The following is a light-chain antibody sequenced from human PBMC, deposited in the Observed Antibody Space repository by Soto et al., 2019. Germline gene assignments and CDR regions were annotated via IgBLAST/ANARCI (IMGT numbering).Light chain of an antibody. CDR2: WAS. J-gene: IGKJ2*01. V-gene: IGKV4-1*01. CDR1: QSVLRGSNSKNL. Sequence: DIVLTQSPGSLAVSLGETATIKCKSSQSVLRGSNSKNLLAWHQQKPGQPPKVLIYWASSREGGVPDRFRGSGSGTDFTLTITSVQADDVAVYYCQQYFTTPQTFGPGTEVEIK. CDR3: QQYFTTPQT.